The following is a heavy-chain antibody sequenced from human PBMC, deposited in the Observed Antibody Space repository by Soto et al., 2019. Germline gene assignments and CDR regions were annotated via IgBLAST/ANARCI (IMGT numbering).Heavy chain of an antibody. J-gene: IGHJ4*02. CDR1: GYTFHSYG. CDR2: ISAYNGNT. D-gene: IGHD6-19*01. Sequence: ASVKVSCKASGYTFHSYGISWVRQAPGQGLEWMGWISAYNGNTNYAPKLQGRVTMTTDTSTSTAYMELRSLRSDDTAVYYCASGRSSGWYSTPYYFDYWGQGTLVTVS. CDR3: ASGRSSGWYSTPYYFDY. V-gene: IGHV1-18*04.